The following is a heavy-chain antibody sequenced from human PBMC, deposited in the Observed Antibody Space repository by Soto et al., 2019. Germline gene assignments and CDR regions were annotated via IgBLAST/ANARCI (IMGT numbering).Heavy chain of an antibody. CDR2: IYYSGST. CDR1: GGSISSYY. Sequence: QVQLQESGPGLVKPSETLSLTCTVSGGSISSYYWSWIRQPPGKGLEWIGYIYYSGSTNYNPSLKSRVTISVDTSKNQFSLKLRSVTAADTAVYYCARQKKDSSVQHFDYWGQGTLVTVSS. D-gene: IGHD2-15*01. J-gene: IGHJ4*02. CDR3: ARQKKDSSVQHFDY. V-gene: IGHV4-59*08.